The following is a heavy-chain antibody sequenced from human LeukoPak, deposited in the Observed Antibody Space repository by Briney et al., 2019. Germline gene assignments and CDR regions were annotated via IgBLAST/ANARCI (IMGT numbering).Heavy chain of an antibody. D-gene: IGHD6-6*01. CDR3: AKKLGSSPGDFFDY. Sequence: GGSLRLSCAASGFTVSSNSMNWVRQAPGKGVEWVSDINDNGGGTFYADSVKGRFTVSRDNSKNTLYMQMKSLRGGDTAVYYCAKKLGSSPGDFFDYWGQGTLVTVSS. CDR1: GFTVSSNS. J-gene: IGHJ4*02. CDR2: INDNGGGT. V-gene: IGHV3-23*01.